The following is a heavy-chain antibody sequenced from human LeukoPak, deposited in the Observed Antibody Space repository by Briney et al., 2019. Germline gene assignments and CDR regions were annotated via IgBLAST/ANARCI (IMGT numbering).Heavy chain of an antibody. CDR3: ARNENSGWGYFDY. Sequence: GGSLRLSCAASGLTFSSYVMSWVRQAPGKGLEWVSVIGGSNGITFYVGSVKGRFTISKDNSKDTLYLQMNSLRAEDTAVYYCARNENSGWGYFDYWGQGTLVTVSS. D-gene: IGHD5-12*01. CDR2: IGGSNGIT. J-gene: IGHJ4*02. V-gene: IGHV3-23*01. CDR1: GLTFSSYV.